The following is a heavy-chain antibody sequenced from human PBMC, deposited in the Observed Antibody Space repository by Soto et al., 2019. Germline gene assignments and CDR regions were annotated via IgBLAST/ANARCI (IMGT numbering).Heavy chain of an antibody. J-gene: IGHJ3*02. D-gene: IGHD2-21*02. CDR2: IYYSGST. CDR1: GGSISSYY. V-gene: IGHV4-59*01. Sequence: QVQLQESGPGLVKPSETLSLTCTVSGGSISSYYWSWIRQPPGKGLEWVGYIYYSGSTNYNPSLKSRVTLSVDTSHNQFSLKLSSVTAADTAVYYCARGDYGGNSPAFDIWGQGTMVTVSS. CDR3: ARGDYGGNSPAFDI.